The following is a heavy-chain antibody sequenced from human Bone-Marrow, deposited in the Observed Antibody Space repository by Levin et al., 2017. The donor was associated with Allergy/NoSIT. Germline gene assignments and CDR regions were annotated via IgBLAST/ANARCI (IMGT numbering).Heavy chain of an antibody. Sequence: QTLSLTCAVSGYSISSDYYWGWIRQPPGKGLEWIGNINESGKTKYNPSLKSRVTISVDTSKNQFSLQLNSVTAADTAVYFCAREYYMDVWGKGTTVTVSS. J-gene: IGHJ6*03. CDR2: INESGKT. CDR3: AREYYMDV. CDR1: GYSISSDYY. V-gene: IGHV4-38-2*02.